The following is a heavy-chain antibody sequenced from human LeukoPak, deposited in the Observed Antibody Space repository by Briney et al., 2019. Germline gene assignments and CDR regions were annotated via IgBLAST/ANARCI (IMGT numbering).Heavy chain of an antibody. D-gene: IGHD6-13*01. CDR2: IYYSGST. Sequence: PSETLSLTCTVSGGSISSYYWNWIRQPPGRGLEWIGYIYYSGSTNYNPSLKSRVTISVDTSKNQFSLKLSSVTAADTAVYYCARVSRVLDYWGRGTLVTVSS. CDR3: ARVSRVLDY. V-gene: IGHV4-59*01. CDR1: GGSISSYY. J-gene: IGHJ4*02.